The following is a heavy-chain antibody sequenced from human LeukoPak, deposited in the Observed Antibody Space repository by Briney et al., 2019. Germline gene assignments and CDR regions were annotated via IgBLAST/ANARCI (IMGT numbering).Heavy chain of an antibody. J-gene: IGHJ4*02. D-gene: IGHD5-18*01. CDR3: ATYNKPRGYNYGYFDY. V-gene: IGHV3-30-3*01. CDR2: ISYDGSNK. CDR1: GFTFSSYA. Sequence: GGSLRLSCAASGFTFSSYAMHWVRQAPGKGLEWVAVISYDGSNKYYAGSVKGRFTISRDNSKNTLYLQMNSLRAGDTAVYYCATYNKPRGYNYGYFDYWGQGTLVTVSS.